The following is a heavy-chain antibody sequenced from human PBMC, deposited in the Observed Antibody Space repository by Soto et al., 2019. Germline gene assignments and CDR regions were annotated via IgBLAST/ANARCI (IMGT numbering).Heavy chain of an antibody. CDR1: GFTFDDYA. J-gene: IGHJ5*02. V-gene: IGHV3-9*01. Sequence: EVQLVESGGALVQPGRSLRLSCAASGFTFDDYAMHWVRQAPGKGPEWVSGISWNSASIGYADSVKGRFTISRDNAKKSLDLQMNSLRAEDTAVYFCAKDFTTRIRMCDLWGQGTLVTVSS. CDR2: ISWNSASI. CDR3: AKDFTTRIRMCDL. D-gene: IGHD1-1*01.